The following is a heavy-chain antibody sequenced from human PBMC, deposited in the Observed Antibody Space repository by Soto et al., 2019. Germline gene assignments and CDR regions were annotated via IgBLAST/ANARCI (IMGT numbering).Heavy chain of an antibody. J-gene: IGHJ5*02. CDR1: GYTFSSYA. V-gene: IGHV1-3*01. CDR2: INAGYGNT. CDR3: ARGFFVLSPSGSYYWTRGWFDP. D-gene: IGHD3-10*01. Sequence: ASVKVSCKASGYTFSSYAMHWVRQAPGQRLEWMGWINAGYGNTKSSQKFQDRVTISRDTSASTAYMELTSLRSEDTAVYYCARGFFVLSPSGSYYWTRGWFDPWGQGTLVTVSS.